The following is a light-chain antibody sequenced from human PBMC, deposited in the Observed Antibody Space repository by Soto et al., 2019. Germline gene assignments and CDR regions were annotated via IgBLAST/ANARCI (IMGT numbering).Light chain of an antibody. J-gene: IGKJ1*01. CDR1: QSVTSN. CDR3: HHYNNWPRT. V-gene: IGKV3-15*01. CDR2: GAS. Sequence: EIVMTQSPATLSVSPGERVTLSCRASQSVTSNLAWYQQKPGQAPRLLIYGASTRATDIPARFSGSGSGTEFTLTISSLQSEDFAVYYCHHYNNWPRTFGQGTEVEIK.